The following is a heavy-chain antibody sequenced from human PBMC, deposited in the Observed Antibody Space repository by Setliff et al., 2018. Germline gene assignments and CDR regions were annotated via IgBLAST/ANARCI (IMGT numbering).Heavy chain of an antibody. D-gene: IGHD5-18*01. V-gene: IGHV4-34*01. CDR2: INHSGST. Sequence: SETLSLTCAVYGGSFSAYYWSWIRQPPGRGPEWIGEINHSGSTNYNPSRKSRVIISVDTSLNQVSLELSAVTAADTAVYYCARDRTAYSYGLDVWGQGTTVTVSS. CDR1: GGSFSAYY. J-gene: IGHJ6*02. CDR3: ARDRTAYSYGLDV.